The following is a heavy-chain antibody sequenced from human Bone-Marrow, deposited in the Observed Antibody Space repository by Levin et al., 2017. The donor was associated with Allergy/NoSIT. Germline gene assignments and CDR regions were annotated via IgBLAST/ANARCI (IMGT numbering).Heavy chain of an antibody. CDR1: GGSFSGYY. CDR3: ARGRTSGWSGVVWFDP. J-gene: IGHJ5*02. Sequence: SETLSLTCAVYGGSFSGYYWSWIRQPPGKGLEWIGEINHSGSTNYNPSLKSRVTISVDTSKNQFSLKLSSVTAADTAVYYCARGRTSGWSGVVWFDPWGQGTLVTVSS. V-gene: IGHV4-34*01. D-gene: IGHD6-19*01. CDR2: INHSGST.